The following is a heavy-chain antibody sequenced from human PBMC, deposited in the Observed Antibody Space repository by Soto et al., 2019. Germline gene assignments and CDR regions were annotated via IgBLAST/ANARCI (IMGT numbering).Heavy chain of an antibody. Sequence: GWSLRLSCATSGFTFSDYYMSWIRQAPGKGLEWVSYIGTRGNTKYYADSVRGRFTISRDNAKNSLYLQMNSLRADDTAVYYCARYGTEDHREYYDYRGQG. D-gene: IGHD1-26*01. J-gene: IGHJ4*02. CDR1: GFTFSDYY. V-gene: IGHV3-11*01. CDR2: IGTRGNTK. CDR3: ARYGTEDHREYYDY.